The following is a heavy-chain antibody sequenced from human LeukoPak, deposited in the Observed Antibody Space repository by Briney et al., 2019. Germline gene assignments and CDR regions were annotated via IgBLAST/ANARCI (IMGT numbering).Heavy chain of an antibody. CDR3: ARDLNYDYVWGSYRGPGYDY. Sequence: PETLSLTCAVSGGSISSSNWWSWVRQPPGKGLEWIGEIYHSGSTNYNPSLKSRVTISVDKSKNQFSLKLSSVTAADTAVYYCARDLNYDYVWGSYRGPGYDYWGQGTLVTVSS. V-gene: IGHV4-4*03. J-gene: IGHJ4*02. CDR1: GGSISSSNW. CDR2: IYHSGST. D-gene: IGHD3-16*01.